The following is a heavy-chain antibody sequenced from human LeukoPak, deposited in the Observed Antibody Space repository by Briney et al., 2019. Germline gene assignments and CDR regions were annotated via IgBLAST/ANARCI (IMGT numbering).Heavy chain of an antibody. CDR3: ASTPDYYDRSGYSDY. CDR1: GGSISSGDYY. V-gene: IGHV4-30-4*08. Sequence: SQTLSLTCTVSGGSISSGDYYWSWIRQPPGKGLEWIGYIYYSGRTYYNPSLKSPVTISVDTSKNQFSLKLSSVTAADTTVYYCASTPDYYDRSGYSDYWGQGTLVTVSS. J-gene: IGHJ4*02. CDR2: IYYSGRT. D-gene: IGHD3-22*01.